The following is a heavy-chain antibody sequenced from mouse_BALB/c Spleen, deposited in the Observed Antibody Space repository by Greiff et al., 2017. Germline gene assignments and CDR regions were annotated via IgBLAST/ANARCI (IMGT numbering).Heavy chain of an antibody. CDR2: IDTSDSYT. CDR1: GYTFTDYW. D-gene: IGHD1-2*01. CDR3: ARVTTATRAWFAY. Sequence: QVQLKQPGAELVMPGASVKMSCKASGYTFTDYWMHWVKQRPGQGLEWIGAIDTSDSYTSYNQKFKGKATLTVDESSSTAYMQLSSLTSEDSAVYYCARVTTATRAWFAYWGQGTLVTVSA. V-gene: IGHV1-69*01. J-gene: IGHJ3*01.